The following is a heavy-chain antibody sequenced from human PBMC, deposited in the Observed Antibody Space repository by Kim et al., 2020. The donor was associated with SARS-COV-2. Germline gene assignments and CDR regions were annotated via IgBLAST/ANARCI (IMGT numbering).Heavy chain of an antibody. CDR1: GGSISTHY. J-gene: IGHJ3*01. V-gene: IGHV4-4*07. Sequence: SETLSLTCSVSGGSISTHYWSWIRQPAGKGLEWIGRVSTSGTTNHNPSLNSRVSLSVDTSKNQFSLTLTSATAADTAVYYCAREMSSRWYSSDAFAFWG. CDR3: AREMSSRWYSSDAFAF. D-gene: IGHD6-13*01. CDR2: VSTSGTT.